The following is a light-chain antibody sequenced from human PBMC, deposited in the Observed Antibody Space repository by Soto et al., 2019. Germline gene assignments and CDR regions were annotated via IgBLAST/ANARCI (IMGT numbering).Light chain of an antibody. CDR1: QSVSSSY. J-gene: IGKJ5*01. Sequence: DIVLTQYPSTLSLSLGERAPLSCRASQSVSSSYLAWYQQKPGQAPRLLIYGASSRATGIPDRFSGSGSGTEFTLTISGLQSEDFAVYYCQTYDSWPLFGQGTRLEI. CDR3: QTYDSWPL. V-gene: IGKV3-20*01. CDR2: GAS.